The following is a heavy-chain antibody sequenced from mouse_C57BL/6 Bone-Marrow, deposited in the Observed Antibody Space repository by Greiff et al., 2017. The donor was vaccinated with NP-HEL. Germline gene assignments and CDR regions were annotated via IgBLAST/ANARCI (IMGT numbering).Heavy chain of an antibody. V-gene: IGHV1-64*01. D-gene: IGHD4-1*01. CDR2: IHPNSGST. Sequence: QVQLQQPGAELVKPGASVKLSCKASGYTFTSYWMHWVKQRPGQGLEWIGMIHPNSGSTNYNEKFKGKATLTSDTSSSTAYMQLSSLTSEDSAIYFCARSDWERTWFAYWGQGTLVTVSA. CDR3: ARSDWERTWFAY. J-gene: IGHJ3*01. CDR1: GYTFTSYW.